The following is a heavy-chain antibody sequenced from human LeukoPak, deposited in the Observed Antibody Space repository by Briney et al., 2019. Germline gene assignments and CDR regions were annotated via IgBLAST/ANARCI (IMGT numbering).Heavy chain of an antibody. J-gene: IGHJ4*02. CDR2: VNHSGST. Sequence: KPSQTLSLTCTVSGGSISSGGYYWSWIRQPPGKGLEWIGEVNHSGSTNYNPSLKSRVTISEDTSKNQFSLKLSSVTAADTAVYYCACGLRFSEWHLWGQGTLVTVSS. CDR3: ACGLRFSEWHL. CDR1: GGSISSGGYY. V-gene: IGHV4-30-2*01. D-gene: IGHD3-3*01.